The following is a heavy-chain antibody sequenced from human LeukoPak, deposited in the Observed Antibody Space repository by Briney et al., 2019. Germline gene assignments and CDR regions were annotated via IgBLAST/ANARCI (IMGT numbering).Heavy chain of an antibody. CDR3: ARARVVTGDFDY. CDR1: GFTFSSYS. J-gene: IGHJ4*02. D-gene: IGHD2-21*02. Sequence: GGSLRLSCAASGFTFSSYSMNWVRQAPGKGLEWLSYISSSSSTIYYADSVKGRFTISRDNAKNSLYLQMNSLRAEDTAVYYCARARVVTGDFDYWGQRTLVTVSS. CDR2: ISSSSSTI. V-gene: IGHV3-48*01.